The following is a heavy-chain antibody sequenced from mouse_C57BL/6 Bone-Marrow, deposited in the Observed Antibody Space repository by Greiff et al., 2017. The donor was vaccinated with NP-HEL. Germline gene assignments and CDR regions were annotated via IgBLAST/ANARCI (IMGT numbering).Heavy chain of an antibody. CDR3: ARYKTPLHYNSSSYFDY. CDR2: IRNKANGYST. J-gene: IGHJ2*01. D-gene: IGHD1-1*01. Sequence: EVKLVESGGGLVQPGGSLSLSCAASGFTFTDYYMSWVRQPPGKALEWLGFIRNKANGYSTAYSASVQGRFTISRDTSHSILYLQMHALAAEDSAAYYCARYKTPLHYNSSSYFDYWGQGTTLTVSS. V-gene: IGHV7-3*01. CDR1: GFTFTDYY.